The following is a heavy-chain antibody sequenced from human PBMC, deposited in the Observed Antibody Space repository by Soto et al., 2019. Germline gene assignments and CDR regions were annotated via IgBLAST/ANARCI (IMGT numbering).Heavy chain of an antibody. V-gene: IGHV1-69*01. D-gene: IGHD2-2*01. CDR1: GGTFSSYA. Sequence: QVQLVQSGAEVKKPGSSVKVSCKASGGTFSSYAISWVRQAPGQGLAWMGGIIPISDTTNYAQKFQGRVTITADESTSTAYMELSSLRSEDTAVYYCARSQGSSTSLEIYYYYYYGMDVWGQGTTVTVSS. J-gene: IGHJ6*02. CDR2: IIPISDTT. CDR3: ARSQGSSTSLEIYYYYYYGMDV.